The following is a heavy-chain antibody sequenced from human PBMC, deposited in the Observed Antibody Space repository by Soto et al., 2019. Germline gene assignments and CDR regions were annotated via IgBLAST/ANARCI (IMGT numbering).Heavy chain of an antibody. CDR2: ISSSSSTI. D-gene: IGHD3-10*01. Sequence: GGCLRLSCAASGFTFSSYSMNWVRQAPGKGLEWVSYISSSSSTIYYADSVKGRFTISRDNSKNTLHLQMNSLRAEDTAVYYCAREKWGYYGSGSYYYYYYGMDVWGQGTTVTVSS. CDR1: GFTFSSYS. J-gene: IGHJ6*02. CDR3: AREKWGYYGSGSYYYYYYGMDV. V-gene: IGHV3-48*01.